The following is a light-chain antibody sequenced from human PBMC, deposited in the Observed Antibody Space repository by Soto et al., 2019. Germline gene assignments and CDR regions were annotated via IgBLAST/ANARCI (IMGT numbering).Light chain of an antibody. V-gene: IGKV3-11*01. J-gene: IGKJ4*01. CDR2: AAS. CDR1: QSVSSY. CDR3: QQRSDWPLT. Sequence: EIVLTQSPATLSLSPGERATLSCRASQSVSSYLAWYQQKPGQAPRLLLYAASNRATGIPARFSGSGTGTDFTLTISSLEPEDFAVYYCQQRSDWPLTFGGGTKVEI.